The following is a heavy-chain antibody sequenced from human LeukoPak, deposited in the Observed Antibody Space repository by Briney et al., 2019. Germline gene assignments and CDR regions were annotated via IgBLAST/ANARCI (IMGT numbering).Heavy chain of an antibody. CDR3: ARAAGVVGATVYFDY. V-gene: IGHV4-61*02. CDR1: GGSISSGSYY. Sequence: PSQTLSLTCTVSGGSISSGSYYWSWIRQPAGKGLEWIGRIYTSGSTNYNPSLKSRVTISVDTSKNQFSLKLSSVTAADTAVYYCARAAGVVGATVYFDYWGQGTLVTVSS. J-gene: IGHJ4*02. CDR2: IYTSGST. D-gene: IGHD1-26*01.